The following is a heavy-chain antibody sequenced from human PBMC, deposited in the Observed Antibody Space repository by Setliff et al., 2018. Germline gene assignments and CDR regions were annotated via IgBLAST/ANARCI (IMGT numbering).Heavy chain of an antibody. Sequence: ASVKVSCKVSGNTLTELSRHWVRQAPGKGLEWMGGFDPEDGETIYAQKFQGRVTMTEDTSTDTAYMELSSLRSEDTAVYYCAADYYDSSGYGYWGQGTLVTVSS. CDR3: AADYYDSSGYGY. D-gene: IGHD3-22*01. J-gene: IGHJ4*02. V-gene: IGHV1-24*01. CDR1: GNTLTELS. CDR2: FDPEDGET.